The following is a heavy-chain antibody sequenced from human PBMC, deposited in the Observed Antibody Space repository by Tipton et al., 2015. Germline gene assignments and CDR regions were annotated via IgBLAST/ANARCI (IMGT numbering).Heavy chain of an antibody. V-gene: IGHV4-59*01. Sequence: TLSLTCSVSSDSISKYYWSWIRQPPGKELEWIGYIQYSGSTNYNPSLKSRVTISVDTSKTQFSLKMSSVTASDTAVYYCVRARGRHGGLFDSWGQGILATVSS. CDR3: VRARGRHGGLFDS. CDR1: SDSISKYY. D-gene: IGHD4-23*01. J-gene: IGHJ4*02. CDR2: IQYSGST.